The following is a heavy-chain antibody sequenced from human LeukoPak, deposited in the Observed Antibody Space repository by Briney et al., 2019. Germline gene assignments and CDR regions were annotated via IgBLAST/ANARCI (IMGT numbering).Heavy chain of an antibody. CDR3: ARDFKLSGIAVAGTGYYYYGMDV. CDR1: GFTFSNSW. J-gene: IGHJ6*02. V-gene: IGHV3-7*03. Sequence: PGGSLRLSCAASGFTFSNSWMSWVRQAPGKGLEWVATIKPDGSAQYYVDSEKGRFTISRDNAKNSLYLQMNSLRAEDTAVYYCARDFKLSGIAVAGTGYYYYGMDVWGQGTTVTVSS. D-gene: IGHD6-19*01. CDR2: IKPDGSAQ.